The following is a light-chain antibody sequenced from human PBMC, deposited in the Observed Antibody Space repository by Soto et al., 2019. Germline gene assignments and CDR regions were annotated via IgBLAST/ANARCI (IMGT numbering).Light chain of an antibody. J-gene: IGKJ4*01. CDR2: AAS. CDR1: QSVGDNY. CDR3: QQHGRSQLT. V-gene: IGKV3-20*01. Sequence: EIVLTQSPGTLSLSPGERATLSCRASQSVGDNYLGWYQQKPGQAPRLLIYAASRRATGIPDRFSGSGSGTDFTLTISRLEPEDFAVYYCQQHGRSQLTFVGGTKV.